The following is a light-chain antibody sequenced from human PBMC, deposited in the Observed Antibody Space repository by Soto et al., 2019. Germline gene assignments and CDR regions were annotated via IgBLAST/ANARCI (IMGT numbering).Light chain of an antibody. CDR1: SSNIGTNA. CDR3: AAWDDGLNGYV. J-gene: IGLJ1*01. CDR2: NNN. Sequence: QSVLTQPPSASGTPGQRVTISCSGGSSNIGTNAVNWYQQLPGTAPKLLIYNNNQRPSGVPDRFSGSKSGASASLAISGLQSGDEADYYCAAWDDGLNGYVFGTGTKVPVL. V-gene: IGLV1-44*01.